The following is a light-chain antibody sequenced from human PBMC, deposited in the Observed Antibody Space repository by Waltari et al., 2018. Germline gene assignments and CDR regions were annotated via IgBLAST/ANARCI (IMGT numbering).Light chain of an antibody. V-gene: IGLV3-21*04. Sequence: SYVVTQSPSVSVAPGATARITCGGDNIGSKRVHWYQQRPGQAPVLVISYDSDRPSGIPERFSGSNPGNTATLTISWVEADDEADYYCLVWHSTTDHHGVFGGGTKLTVL. CDR1: NIGSKR. J-gene: IGLJ2*01. CDR3: LVWHSTTDHHGV. CDR2: YDS.